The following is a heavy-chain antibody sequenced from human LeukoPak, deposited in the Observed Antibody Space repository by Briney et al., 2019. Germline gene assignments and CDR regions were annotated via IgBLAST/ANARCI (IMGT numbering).Heavy chain of an antibody. CDR2: ISSNGGST. D-gene: IGHD2-2*01. Sequence: AGGSLRLSCAASGFTFSSYAMSWVRQAPGKGLEYVSAISSNGGSTYYANSVKGRFTISRDNSKNTLYLQMGSLRAEDMAVYYCARAIGEIVVDAFDIWGQGTMVTVSS. CDR1: GFTFSSYA. J-gene: IGHJ3*02. CDR3: ARAIGEIVVDAFDI. V-gene: IGHV3-64*01.